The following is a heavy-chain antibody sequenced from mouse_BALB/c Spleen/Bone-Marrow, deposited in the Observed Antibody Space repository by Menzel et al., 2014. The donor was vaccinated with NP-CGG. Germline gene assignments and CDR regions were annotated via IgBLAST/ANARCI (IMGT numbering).Heavy chain of an antibody. CDR1: GFAFSGND. D-gene: IGHD2-2*01. CDR2: ISSGGST. J-gene: IGHJ4*01. CDR3: ARQRGYAYAMDY. V-gene: IGHV5-12-1*01. Sequence: EVKLMESGGGLVKPGGSLKLSCAASGFAFSGNDMSWVRQTPEKRLEWVAYISSGGSTYYPDTVKGRFTISRDNAKNTLYLRMNSLKSEDTAMYYCARQRGYAYAMDYWGQGTSVTVSS.